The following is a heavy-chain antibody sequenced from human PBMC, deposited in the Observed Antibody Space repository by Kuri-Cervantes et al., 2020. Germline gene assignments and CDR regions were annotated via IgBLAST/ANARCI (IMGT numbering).Heavy chain of an antibody. D-gene: IGHD2-2*01. CDR1: GFTFSSYG. CDR3: AKDPLRYCSSTSCYAIDY. J-gene: IGHJ4*02. CDR2: IWYDGSNK. V-gene: IGHV3-33*06. Sequence: GGSLRLSCAASGFTFSSYGMHWVRQAPGKGLEWVAVIWYDGSNKYYADSVKGRFTISRDNSKNTLYLQMNGLRAEDTAVYYCAKDPLRYCSSTSCYAIDYWGQGTRVTVAS.